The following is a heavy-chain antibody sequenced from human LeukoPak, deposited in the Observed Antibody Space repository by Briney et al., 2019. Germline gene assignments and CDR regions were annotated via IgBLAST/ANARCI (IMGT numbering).Heavy chain of an antibody. J-gene: IGHJ5*02. CDR3: ARDPDISTNWFDP. Sequence: ASVKVSCKASGCTFISYGISWVRQAPGQGLEWMGWISTYNGNTNYAQKFQGRVTMTTDTSTSTAYMELRSLRSDDTAVYYCARDPDISTNWFDPWGQGTLVTVSS. CDR2: ISTYNGNT. CDR1: GCTFISYG. D-gene: IGHD3-9*01. V-gene: IGHV1-18*01.